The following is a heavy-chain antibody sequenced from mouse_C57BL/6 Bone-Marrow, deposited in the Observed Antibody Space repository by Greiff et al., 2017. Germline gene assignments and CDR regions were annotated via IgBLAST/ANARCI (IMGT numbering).Heavy chain of an antibody. CDR1: GFTFSDYG. Sequence: EVKLMESGGGLVKPGGSLKLSCAASGFTFSDYGMHWVRQAPEKGLEWVAYISSGSSTIYYADTVKGRFTISRDNAKNTLFLQMTSLRSEDTAMYYCARPYYYGTLYCDYWGQGTTLTVSS. D-gene: IGHD1-1*01. V-gene: IGHV5-17*01. J-gene: IGHJ2*01. CDR2: ISSGSSTI. CDR3: ARPYYYGTLYCDY.